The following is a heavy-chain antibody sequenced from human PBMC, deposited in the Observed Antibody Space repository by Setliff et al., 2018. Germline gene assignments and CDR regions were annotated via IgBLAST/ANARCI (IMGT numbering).Heavy chain of an antibody. CDR2: VRHDGSNE. D-gene: IGHD3-10*01. CDR1: GFTSNMYG. CDR3: AKAPQAGDEKAFHL. V-gene: IGHV3-30*02. J-gene: IGHJ5*02. Sequence: GGSLRLSCAASGFTSNMYGAHWVRQAPGRGLEWVAYVRHDGSNENYAASVKSRFTISRDNSKNTLYLQINNLRLEDTAVYYCAKAPQAGDEKAFHLWGQGTPVTVSS.